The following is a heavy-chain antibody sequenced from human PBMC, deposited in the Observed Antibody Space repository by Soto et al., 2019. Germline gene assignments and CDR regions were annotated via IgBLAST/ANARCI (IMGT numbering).Heavy chain of an antibody. J-gene: IGHJ6*02. CDR1: GYTFTSYY. D-gene: IGHD3-9*01. CDR2: INPSGGST. CDR3: AREVYDILTGYYPNYYYGVDV. V-gene: IGHV1-46*01. Sequence: GASVKVSCKASGYTFTSYYMHWVRQAPGQGLEWMGIINPSGGSTSYAQKFQGRVTMTRDTSTSTVYMELSSLRSEDTAVYYCAREVYDILTGYYPNYYYGVDVWGQGTTVTVSS.